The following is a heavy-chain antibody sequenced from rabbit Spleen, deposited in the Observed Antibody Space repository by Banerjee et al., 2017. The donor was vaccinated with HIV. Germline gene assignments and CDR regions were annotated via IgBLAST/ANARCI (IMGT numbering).Heavy chain of an antibody. D-gene: IGHD6-1*01. Sequence: QSLEESGGDLVKPGASLTLTCTASGLDFSSYYYMCWVRQAPGKGLELIACIDIDAGSSTTTYYASWAKGRFTISKTSSTTVTLQMTSLTATDTATYFCARGNNNVYGGATGLWGPGTLVTVS. CDR3: ARGNNNVYGGATGL. CDR1: GLDFSSYYY. V-gene: IGHV1S40*01. J-gene: IGHJ4*01. CDR2: IDIDAGSSTTT.